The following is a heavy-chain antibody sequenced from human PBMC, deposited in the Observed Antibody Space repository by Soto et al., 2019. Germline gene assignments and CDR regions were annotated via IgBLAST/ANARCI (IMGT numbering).Heavy chain of an antibody. V-gene: IGHV3-30*18. D-gene: IGHD3-3*01. J-gene: IGHJ6*02. CDR2: ISYDGSNK. CDR1: GFTFSSYG. CDR3: AKGGDLEWLLYYYYYGMDV. Sequence: GGSLRLSCAASGFTFSSYGMHWVRQAPGKGLEWVAVISYDGSNKYYADSVKGRFTISRDNSKNTLYLQMNSLRAEDTAVYYCAKGGDLEWLLYYYYYGMDVWGQGTTVTVSS.